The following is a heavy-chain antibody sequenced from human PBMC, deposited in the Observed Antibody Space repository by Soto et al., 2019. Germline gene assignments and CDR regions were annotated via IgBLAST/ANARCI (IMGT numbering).Heavy chain of an antibody. D-gene: IGHD4-17*01. CDR3: ARTTAVPNTLRSRYFFDY. Sequence: SETLSLTCTVSGGSISSYYWSWIRQPAGKGLEWIGRIYTSGSTNYNPSLKSRVTMSVDTSKNQFSLRLSPVTTADTALYYCARTTAVPNTLRSRYFFDYWGQGTLVTVSS. V-gene: IGHV4-4*07. J-gene: IGHJ4*02. CDR1: GGSISSYY. CDR2: IYTSGST.